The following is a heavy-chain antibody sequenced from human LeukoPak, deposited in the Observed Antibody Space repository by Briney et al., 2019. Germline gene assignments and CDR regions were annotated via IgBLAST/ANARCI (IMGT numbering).Heavy chain of an antibody. CDR2: INHSGST. V-gene: IGHV4-34*01. D-gene: IGHD2-2*01. J-gene: IGHJ3*02. Sequence: SETLSLTCAVYGGSFSGYYWSWVRQPPGKGLEWIGEINHSGSTNYNPSLKSRATISVDTSKNQFSLKLSSVTAADTAVYYCARLRCSSTSCYAGNDAFDIWGQGTMVTVSS. CDR3: ARLRCSSTSCYAGNDAFDI. CDR1: GGSFSGYY.